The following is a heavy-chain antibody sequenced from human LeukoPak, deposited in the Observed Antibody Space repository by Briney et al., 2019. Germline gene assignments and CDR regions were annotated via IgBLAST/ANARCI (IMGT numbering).Heavy chain of an antibody. CDR1: GFIVSSNH. CDR2: ISSSGSTI. J-gene: IGHJ6*02. Sequence: GGSLRLSCAASGFIVSSNHMSWVRQAPGKGLEWVSYISSSGSTIYYADSVKGRFTISRDNAKNSLYLQMNSLRAEDTAVYYCARDSSGWLNYYYYGMDVWGQGTTVTVSS. D-gene: IGHD6-19*01. V-gene: IGHV3-48*03. CDR3: ARDSSGWLNYYYYGMDV.